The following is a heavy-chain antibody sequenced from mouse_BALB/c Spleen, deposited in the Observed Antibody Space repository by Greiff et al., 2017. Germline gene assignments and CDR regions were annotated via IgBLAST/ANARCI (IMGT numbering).Heavy chain of an antibody. CDR2: IRLKSDNYAT. D-gene: IGHD4-1*01. CDR3: LTGTDYAMDY. CDR1: GFTFSSYW. J-gene: IGHJ4*01. Sequence: DVQLQESGGGLVQPGGSMKLSCVASGFTFSSYWLSWVRQSPEKGLEWVAEIRLKSDNYATHYAESVKGKFTISRDDSKSRLYLQMNSLRAEDTGIYYCLTGTDYAMDYWGQGTSVTVSS. V-gene: IGHV6-6*02.